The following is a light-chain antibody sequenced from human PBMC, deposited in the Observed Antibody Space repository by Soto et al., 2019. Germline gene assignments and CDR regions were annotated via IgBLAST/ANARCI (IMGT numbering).Light chain of an antibody. CDR2: DVT. Sequence: QSALTQPASVSGSPGQSITVSCTGTSSDIGGYNSVSWYQQHPGSAPKLMIFDVTIRPSGVSTRFSGSKSGNTASLTISGLQAGDEAAYYCSSYTRSNTLLFGGGTKLTVL. J-gene: IGLJ2*01. CDR3: SSYTRSNTLL. V-gene: IGLV2-14*03. CDR1: SSDIGGYNS.